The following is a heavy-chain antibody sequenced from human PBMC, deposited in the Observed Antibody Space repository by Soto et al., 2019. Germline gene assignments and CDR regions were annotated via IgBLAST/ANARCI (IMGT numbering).Heavy chain of an antibody. CDR1: GYTFTNYY. Sequence: QVQLVQSGAEVKKPGASVKVSCKASGYTFTNYYMHWVRQAPGQGLEWMGIINPSGGSTTYEQKFQGRVTMTRDTSTTTVYMELSSLRSEDTAVYYCARDHRPIDYDSSGYYQSWGQGTLVTVSS. CDR2: INPSGGST. D-gene: IGHD3-22*01. V-gene: IGHV1-46*01. J-gene: IGHJ5*02. CDR3: ARDHRPIDYDSSGYYQS.